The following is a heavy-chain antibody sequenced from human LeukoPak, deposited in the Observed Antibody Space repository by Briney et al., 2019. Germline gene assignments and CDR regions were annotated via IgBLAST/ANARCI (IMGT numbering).Heavy chain of an antibody. CDR1: GFTFSSYA. CDR2: ISGSNSPI. D-gene: IGHD3-22*01. CDR3: AKVGHYDSSGYYHGVY. Sequence: GGSLRLYCAASGFTFSSYAMNWVRQAPGKGLEWVSYISGSNSPIYYADSVKGRFTISRDNSKNTLYLQMNSLRAEDTAVYYCAKVGHYDSSGYYHGVYWGQGTLVTVSS. J-gene: IGHJ4*02. V-gene: IGHV3-48*01.